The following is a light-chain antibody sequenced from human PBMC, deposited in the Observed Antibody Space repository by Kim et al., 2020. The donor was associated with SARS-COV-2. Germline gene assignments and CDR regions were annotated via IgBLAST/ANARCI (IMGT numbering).Light chain of an antibody. V-gene: IGKV1-17*01. CDR1: RVLRNA. Sequence: ASVGASVTCTCRASRVLRNALGWYQQQPRKAPKLLIYAASSLQSGVPSRFSGSGSGTEFTLTISSLQPEDFASYYCLQHNTYPRTFGQGTKVDIK. CDR2: AAS. J-gene: IGKJ1*01. CDR3: LQHNTYPRT.